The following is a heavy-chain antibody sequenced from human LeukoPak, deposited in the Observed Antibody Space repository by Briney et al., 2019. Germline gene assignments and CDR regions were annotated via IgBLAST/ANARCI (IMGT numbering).Heavy chain of an antibody. CDR1: GFTISSYA. Sequence: GGSQRLSCAASGFTISSYAMSWVRQAPGKGLEWVSAISGSGGSTYYADSVKGRFTISRDNSKNTLYLQMNSLRAEDTAVYYCAKDILEVGSNAFDIWGQGTMVTVSS. V-gene: IGHV3-23*01. CDR2: ISGSGGST. J-gene: IGHJ3*02. CDR3: AKDILEVGSNAFDI. D-gene: IGHD1-26*01.